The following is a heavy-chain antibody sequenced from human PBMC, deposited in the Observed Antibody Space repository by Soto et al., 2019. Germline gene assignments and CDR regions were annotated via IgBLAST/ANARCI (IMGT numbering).Heavy chain of an antibody. CDR3: SRRATEGFDP. V-gene: IGHV4-39*01. CDR2: TNHSGNT. CDR1: PGSIGTSSYY. Sequence: SQTLSRTCAVSPGSIGTSSYYWGWIRQAPGNGLEWIGSTNHSGNTYLSPSLKDRVSMSVDTSKNSFSLKLRSATAADTGLYYCSRRATEGFDPWGQRTLGTVAS. J-gene: IGHJ5*02.